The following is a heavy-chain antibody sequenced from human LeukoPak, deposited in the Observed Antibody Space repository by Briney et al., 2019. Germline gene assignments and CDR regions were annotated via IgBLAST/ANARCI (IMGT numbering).Heavy chain of an antibody. CDR1: GYTFTDYY. J-gene: IGHJ4*02. Sequence: ASVRVSCKASGYTFTDYYMHWVRQAPEQGLEWMGWINPNSGGTNYAQNFQGRVTMTRDTSISTAYMELSRLRSDDTAMYYRARVIAAASTRLDYWGQGTLVTVSS. V-gene: IGHV1-2*02. CDR2: INPNSGGT. D-gene: IGHD6-13*01. CDR3: ARVIAAASTRLDY.